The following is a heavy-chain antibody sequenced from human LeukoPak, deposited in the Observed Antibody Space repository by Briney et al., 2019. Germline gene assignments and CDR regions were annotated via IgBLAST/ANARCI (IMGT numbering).Heavy chain of an antibody. CDR2: ISTDGSFT. J-gene: IGHJ4*02. CDR3: ARWRSGSCSD. CDR1: GFTFSNYL. Sequence: GGSLRLSCAASGFTFSNYLMHWVRQTPGKGLVWISRISTDGSFTNYADSVKGRFSISRDNAKNTLYLQMNSLKTEDTAVYYCARWRSGSCSDWGQGTLVTVSS. V-gene: IGHV3-74*01. D-gene: IGHD2-15*01.